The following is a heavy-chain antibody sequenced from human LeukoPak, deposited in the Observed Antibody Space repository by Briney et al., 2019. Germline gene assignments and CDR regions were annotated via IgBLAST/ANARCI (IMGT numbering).Heavy chain of an antibody. D-gene: IGHD3-22*01. CDR2: INPNSGGT. V-gene: IGHV1-2*02. CDR1: GYTVTGYY. CDR3: AREYYYDSSGSLHDAFDI. J-gene: IGHJ3*02. Sequence: ASVKVSCKASGYTVTGYYMHWVRQAPGQGLEWMGWINPNSGGTNYAQKFQGRVTMTRDTSISTAYMELSRLRSDDTAVYYCAREYYYDSSGSLHDAFDIWGQGTMVTVSS.